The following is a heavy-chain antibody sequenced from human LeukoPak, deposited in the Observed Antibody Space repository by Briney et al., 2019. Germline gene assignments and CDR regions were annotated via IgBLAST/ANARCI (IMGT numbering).Heavy chain of an antibody. V-gene: IGHV3-23*01. CDR1: GSTFSSYA. J-gene: IGHJ6*02. CDR2: TGERDGGP. Sequence: GGSLRLSCGASGSTFSSYAMSWVRQAPGKGLEWVSTTGERDGGPFYADSVKGRFTISRDNSKNTLSLQMNSLGAEDTAIYYCAKMISGSSPAGRGYYYGMDVWGQGTTVTVSS. CDR3: AKMISGSSPAGRGYYYGMDV. D-gene: IGHD1-26*01.